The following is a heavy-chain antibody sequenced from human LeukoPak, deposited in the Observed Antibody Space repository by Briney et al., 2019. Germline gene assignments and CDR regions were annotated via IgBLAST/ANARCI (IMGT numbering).Heavy chain of an antibody. J-gene: IGHJ4*02. D-gene: IGHD4-17*01. Sequence: SETLSLTCTVSGGSISSYYWSWIRQPPGKGLEWIGYIYYSGSTNYNPSLKSRVTISVDTSKNQFSLKLSSVTAADTAVYYCARSAPGADTVTYFDYWGQGTLVTVSS. CDR1: GGSISSYY. CDR2: IYYSGST. CDR3: ARSAPGADTVTYFDY. V-gene: IGHV4-59*08.